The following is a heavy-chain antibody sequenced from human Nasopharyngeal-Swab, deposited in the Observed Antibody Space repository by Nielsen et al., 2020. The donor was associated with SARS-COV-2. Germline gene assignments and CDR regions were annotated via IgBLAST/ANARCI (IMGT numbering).Heavy chain of an antibody. Sequence: LNTSCAPSRFISNNYILKWVRQPPGKRLEVDSPISSNSSYIYYADSVKGRFTISRDNAKNSLYLQMNSLRAEDTAVYYCARDGLDYDFWSAYFMDVWGQGTTVTVSS. D-gene: IGHD3-3*01. V-gene: IGHV3-21*01. CDR3: ARDGLDYDFWSAYFMDV. CDR2: ISSNSSYI. J-gene: IGHJ6*02. CDR1: RFISNNYI.